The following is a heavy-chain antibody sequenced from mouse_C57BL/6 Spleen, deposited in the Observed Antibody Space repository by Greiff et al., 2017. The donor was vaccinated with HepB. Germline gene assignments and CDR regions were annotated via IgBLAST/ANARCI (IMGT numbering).Heavy chain of an antibody. CDR3: ARSPLYYDYDRAMDY. V-gene: IGHV1-7*01. CDR1: GYTFTSYW. Sequence: VQVVESGAELAKPGASVKLSCKASGYTFTSYWMHWVKQRPGQGLEWIGYINPSSGYTKYNQKFKDKATLTADKSSSTTYMQLSSLTYEDSAVYYCARSPLYYDYDRAMDYWGQGTSVTVSS. CDR2: INPSSGYT. D-gene: IGHD2-4*01. J-gene: IGHJ4*01.